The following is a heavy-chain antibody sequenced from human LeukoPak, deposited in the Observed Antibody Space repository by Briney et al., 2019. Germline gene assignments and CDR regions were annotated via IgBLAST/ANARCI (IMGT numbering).Heavy chain of an antibody. CDR1: GFTFSNTW. V-gene: IGHV3-15*01. J-gene: IGHJ4*02. Sequence: GGSLRLSCAASGFTFSNTWMSWVRQAPGKGLEWVGRIKSKTDGGTTDYPAPVKGRFTISRDDSKNTLYLQMNSLKTEDTAVYYCTTATRGDYDILTGYYNSDYWGQGTLVTVSS. CDR3: TTATRGDYDILTGYYNSDY. D-gene: IGHD3-9*01. CDR2: IKSKTDGGTT.